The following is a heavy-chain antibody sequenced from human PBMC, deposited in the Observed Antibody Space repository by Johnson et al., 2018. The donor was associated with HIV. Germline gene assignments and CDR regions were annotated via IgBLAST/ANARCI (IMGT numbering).Heavy chain of an antibody. CDR3: ARAGVVFSTASHDAFDI. CDR2: ISFDGSHK. Sequence: MQLVESGGGVVQPGRSLRLSCAASGFTFSTYGMHWVRQAPGKGLEWVAVISFDGSHKYYTDSVKGLSTISRDNSNNTLYLQMNSLRAEDTAVYYCARAGVVFSTASHDAFDIWGQGTMVTVSS. D-gene: IGHD2-21*01. V-gene: IGHV3-30*03. CDR1: GFTFSTYG. J-gene: IGHJ3*02.